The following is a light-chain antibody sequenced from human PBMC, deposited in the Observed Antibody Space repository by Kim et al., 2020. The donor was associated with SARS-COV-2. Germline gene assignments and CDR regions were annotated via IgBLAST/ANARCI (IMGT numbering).Light chain of an antibody. Sequence: SYELTQPSSVSVSPGQTARITCSGYVLAKKFARWFQQKPGQAPVLVIYKDNQRPSGIPERFSGSSSGTTVTLTISGAQVDDEADYYCYSTADNNVV. CDR3: YSTADNNVV. V-gene: IGLV3-27*01. J-gene: IGLJ2*01. CDR2: KDN. CDR1: VLAKKF.